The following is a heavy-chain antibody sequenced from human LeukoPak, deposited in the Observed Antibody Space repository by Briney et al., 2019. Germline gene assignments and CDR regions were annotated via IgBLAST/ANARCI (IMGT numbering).Heavy chain of an antibody. CDR3: ARDPYCSGGSCYYNWFDP. CDR1: GYTFTSYA. V-gene: IGHV1-3*01. D-gene: IGHD2-15*01. Sequence: GASVKVSCKASGYTFTSYAMHWVRQAPGQRLEWMGWINAGNGNTKYSQKFQGRVTITRDTSASTAYMELSSLRSEDTAVYYCARDPYCSGGSCYYNWFDPWGQGTLVTVSS. J-gene: IGHJ5*02. CDR2: INAGNGNT.